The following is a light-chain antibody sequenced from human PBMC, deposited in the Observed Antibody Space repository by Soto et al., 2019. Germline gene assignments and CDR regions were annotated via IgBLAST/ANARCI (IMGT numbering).Light chain of an antibody. CDR2: EHS. V-gene: IGLV2-14*02. Sequence: QSVLTQPASVSGSPGQWITISCTGSSSDVGTYNLVSWYQQYPGKAPLLIIYEHSERPSGISNRFSGSKSGNTASLTISRLQAEADADYSCYSYTPTSTYVFGTGTKVTVL. CDR3: YSYTPTSTYV. CDR1: SSDVGTYNL. J-gene: IGLJ1*01.